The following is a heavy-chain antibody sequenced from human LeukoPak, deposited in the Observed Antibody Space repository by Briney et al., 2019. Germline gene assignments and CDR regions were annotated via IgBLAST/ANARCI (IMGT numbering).Heavy chain of an antibody. J-gene: IGHJ3*02. Sequence: SETLSLTCTVSGGSINFYYWSWIRQPPGKGLEWIGYIYYSGNTNYNPSLKSRVTISVDTSKNQFSLKLNSVTAADTAVYYCASRRDGYNYAFDIWGQGTMVTVSS. V-gene: IGHV4-59*08. D-gene: IGHD5-24*01. CDR3: ASRRDGYNYAFDI. CDR2: IYYSGNT. CDR1: GGSINFYY.